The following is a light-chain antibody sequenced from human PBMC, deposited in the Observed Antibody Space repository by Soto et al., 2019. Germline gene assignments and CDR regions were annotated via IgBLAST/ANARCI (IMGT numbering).Light chain of an antibody. J-gene: IGLJ2*01. CDR1: SSDVGDNKY. V-gene: IGLV2-8*01. CDR2: EIS. CDR3: SSYAGSNNFRV. Sequence: QSALTQPPSAYGSPGQSVTISCTGTSSDVGDNKYVSWYQQQPGKAPKVIIYEISERPSGVPDRFSGSKSGNTASLTVSGLRAEDEADYYCSSYAGSNNFRVFGGGTKLTVL.